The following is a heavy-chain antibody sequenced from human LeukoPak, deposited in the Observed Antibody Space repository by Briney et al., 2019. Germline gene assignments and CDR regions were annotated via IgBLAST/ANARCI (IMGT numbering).Heavy chain of an antibody. Sequence: SVKVSCKASGGTFSSYAISWVRQAPGQGLEWMGGIIPIFGTANYAQKFQGRITITADESTSTAYMELSSLRSEDTAVYYCARAFRDPGYFDLWGRGTLVAVSS. D-gene: IGHD3-10*01. CDR1: GGTFSSYA. J-gene: IGHJ2*01. CDR3: ARAFRDPGYFDL. CDR2: IIPIFGTA. V-gene: IGHV1-69*13.